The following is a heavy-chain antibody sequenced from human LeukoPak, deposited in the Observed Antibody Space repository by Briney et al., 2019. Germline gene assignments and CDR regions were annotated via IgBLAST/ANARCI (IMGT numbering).Heavy chain of an antibody. D-gene: IGHD4-17*01. V-gene: IGHV3-74*01. CDR2: IYNDGSTT. CDR3: AREKDDHGDPGPLDA. J-gene: IGHJ5*02. Sequence: GGSLRLSCAASGFMFSKSWMHWVRQVPGKGLGWVARIYNDGSTTNYADSVKGRVTISRDNAANTLFLQMSSLRAEDTAVYYCAREKDDHGDPGPLDAWGQGDLVTVSS. CDR1: GFMFSKSW.